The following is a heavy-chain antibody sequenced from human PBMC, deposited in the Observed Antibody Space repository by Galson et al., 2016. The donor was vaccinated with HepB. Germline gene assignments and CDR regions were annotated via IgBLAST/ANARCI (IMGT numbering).Heavy chain of an antibody. CDR2: IASNRRTI. J-gene: IGHJ6*02. CDR3: ARDGRRGYDMDV. Sequence: SLRLSCAASRFTFSDYSMHWIRQAPGKGLEWVSYIASNRRTIYYADSARGRFTISRDNAKNSLYLQMNSLRDEDTAVYYCARDGRRGYDMDVWGQGTTVTVSS. CDR1: RFTFSDYS. V-gene: IGHV3-48*02.